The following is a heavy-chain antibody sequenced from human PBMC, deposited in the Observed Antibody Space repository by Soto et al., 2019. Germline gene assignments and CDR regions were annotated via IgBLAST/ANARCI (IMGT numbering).Heavy chain of an antibody. CDR1: GFTFSSYS. CDR3: ARSPVEIVATSMYWFDS. V-gene: IGHV3-21*01. CDR2: ISSSSTYI. D-gene: IGHD5-12*01. J-gene: IGHJ5*01. Sequence: EVQLVESGGGLVKPGGSLRLSCAASGFTFSSYSMNWVRQAPGKGLEWVSSISSSSTYIYYADSVKGRFTISRDNAKNSLYLQMISLRVEDTAVYYCARSPVEIVATSMYWFDSWGQGTLVTVSS.